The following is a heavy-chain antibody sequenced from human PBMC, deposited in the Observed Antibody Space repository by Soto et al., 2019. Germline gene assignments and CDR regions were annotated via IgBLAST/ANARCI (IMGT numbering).Heavy chain of an antibody. V-gene: IGHV4-31*03. CDR1: GGSISSGGYY. D-gene: IGHD2-2*02. J-gene: IGHJ4*02. Sequence: PSETLSLTCTVSGGSISSGGYYWSWIRQHPGKGLEWIGYIYYSGSTYYNPSLKSRVTISVDTSKNQFSLKLSSVTAADTAVYYCARAGWGVPAAIDYWGQGTLVTVSS. CDR2: IYYSGST. CDR3: ARAGWGVPAAIDY.